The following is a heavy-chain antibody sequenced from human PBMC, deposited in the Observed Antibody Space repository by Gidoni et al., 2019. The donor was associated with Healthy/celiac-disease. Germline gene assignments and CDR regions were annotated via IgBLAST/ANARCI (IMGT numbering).Heavy chain of an antibody. CDR1: GGSFRGYY. D-gene: IGHD4-17*01. CDR3: ARATTVLRGRRYYYMDV. J-gene: IGHJ6*03. CDR2: INHSGST. V-gene: IGHV4-34*01. Sequence: QVQLQQWGAGLLTPSETLSLTCAVYGGSFRGYYWSWIRQPPGKGLEWIGEINHSGSTNYNPSLKSRVTISVDTSKNQFSLKLSSVTAADTAVYYCARATTVLRGRRYYYMDVWGKGTTVTVSS.